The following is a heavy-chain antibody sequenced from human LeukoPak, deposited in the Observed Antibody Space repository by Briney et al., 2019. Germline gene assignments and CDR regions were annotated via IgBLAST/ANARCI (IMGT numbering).Heavy chain of an antibody. Sequence: GGSLRLSCAGSGFTFRSFAMQWVRQAPGQGLEWVAVIPSDGSNQFYADSVRGRFTISRDNSNNTLYLQMNSLTPEDTAIYYCARNRAATTYWYLDLWGRGTLVTVSS. CDR3: ARNRAATTYWYLDL. CDR2: IPSDGSNQ. V-gene: IGHV3-30*04. D-gene: IGHD1-1*01. CDR1: GFTFRSFA. J-gene: IGHJ2*01.